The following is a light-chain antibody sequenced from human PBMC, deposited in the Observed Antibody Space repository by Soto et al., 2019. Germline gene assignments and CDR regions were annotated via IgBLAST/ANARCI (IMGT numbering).Light chain of an antibody. V-gene: IGKV3-15*01. CDR1: QSVSSN. CDR2: GAS. J-gene: IGKJ1*01. CDR3: QQYNNWRT. Sequence: EIVMTQSPATLSVSPGERVTLSCRASQSVSSNLAWYQQKPGQAPRLLIYGASTRATGIPARFSGSGSGTEFTLTISSLQSEDFAVYYCQQYNNWRTFGQGNKVEIK.